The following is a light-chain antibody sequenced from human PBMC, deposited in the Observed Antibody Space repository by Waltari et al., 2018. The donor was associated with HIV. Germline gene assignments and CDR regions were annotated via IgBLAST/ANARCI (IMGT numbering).Light chain of an antibody. V-gene: IGLV2-11*01. CDR2: DVS. Sequence: SALTQPRSVSGSPGQSVTISCTGSSSDVGGYKFVSWYQQHPGKAPKVIIHDVSERPSGVPDRFSGSKSGNTASLTISGLQAEDDADYYCCSYAGSYTMVFGGGTKLTVL. CDR3: CSYAGSYTMV. J-gene: IGLJ2*01. CDR1: SSDVGGYKF.